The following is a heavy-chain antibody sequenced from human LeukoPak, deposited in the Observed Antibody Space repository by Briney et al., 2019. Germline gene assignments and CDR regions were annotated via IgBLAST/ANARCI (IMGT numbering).Heavy chain of an antibody. V-gene: IGHV3-23*01. Sequence: GSLRLSCVASGFTFTKCAMSWIRQAPGKGLEWVAIITAAGDTAYYADSVKGRFTISGDNSRNTVYMQMDSLRAEDTAIYYCAGDRNSDWYSPLDYWGQGSQVTVSP. D-gene: IGHD6-19*01. CDR2: ITAAGDTA. CDR3: AGDRNSDWYSPLDY. CDR1: GFTFTKCA. J-gene: IGHJ4*02.